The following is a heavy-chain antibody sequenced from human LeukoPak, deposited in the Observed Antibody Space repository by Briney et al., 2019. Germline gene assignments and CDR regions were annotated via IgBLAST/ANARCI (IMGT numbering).Heavy chain of an antibody. V-gene: IGHV1-18*04. CDR3: ARGPGIAVAGVFDY. J-gene: IGHJ4*02. D-gene: IGHD6-19*01. Sequence: ASVKVSCKASGYTFTSYGINWVRQAPGQGLEWMGWISGHNGHTNYVQKMQGRVTMTTATSTNTAYMELRNLTSDDTAVYYCARGPGIAVAGVFDYWGQGSLVTVSS. CDR1: GYTFTSYG. CDR2: ISGHNGHT.